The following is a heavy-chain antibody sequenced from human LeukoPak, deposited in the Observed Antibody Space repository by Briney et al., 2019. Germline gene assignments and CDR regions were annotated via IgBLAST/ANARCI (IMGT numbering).Heavy chain of an antibody. Sequence: GASVKVSCKVSGYTLTELSMHWVRQAPGKGLEWMGGFDPEDGETIYAQKFQGRVTMTEDTSTDTAYMELSSLRSKDTAVYYCATSGGKYYYYYYMDVWGKGTTVTVSS. D-gene: IGHD3-10*01. CDR2: FDPEDGET. CDR3: ATSGGKYYYYYYMDV. J-gene: IGHJ6*03. CDR1: GYTLTELS. V-gene: IGHV1-24*01.